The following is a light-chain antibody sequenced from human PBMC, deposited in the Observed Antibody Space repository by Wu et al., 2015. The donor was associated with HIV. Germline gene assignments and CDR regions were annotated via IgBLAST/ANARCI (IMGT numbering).Light chain of an antibody. CDR3: QQSTPSYRYA. CDR2: ATS. V-gene: IGKV3-20*01. Sequence: EIVLTQSPGTLSLSPGERATLSCKASQRVSINYLAWYQHKFGQAPRLLMYATSNRGTGVPDRFSGSGSGTNFTLIISRVGPEDFALYYCQQSTPSYRYAFGQGTRLDIK. CDR1: QRVSINY. J-gene: IGKJ2*01.